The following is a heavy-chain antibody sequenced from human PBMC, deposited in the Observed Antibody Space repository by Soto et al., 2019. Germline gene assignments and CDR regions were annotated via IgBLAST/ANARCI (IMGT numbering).Heavy chain of an antibody. CDR2: MYYSVST. CDR3: ARAPGEYYDFWSGYYTGHHFDY. J-gene: IGHJ4*02. D-gene: IGHD3-3*01. Sequence: SETLSRTCTVSGGSVSSGSYYWSWIRQPPGKGLEWIGYMYYSVSTSYNPSLKSRVTISVDTSKNHFSLKLSSVTDADTAVYYCARAPGEYYDFWSGYYTGHHFDYWGQGTMVTVSS. V-gene: IGHV4-61*03. CDR1: GGSVSSGSYY.